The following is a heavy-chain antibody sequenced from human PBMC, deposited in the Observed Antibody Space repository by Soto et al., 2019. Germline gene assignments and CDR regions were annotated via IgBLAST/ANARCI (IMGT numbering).Heavy chain of an antibody. D-gene: IGHD3-10*01. V-gene: IGHV1-69*01. J-gene: IGHJ6*02. Sequence: QVQLVQSGAEVKRPGSSVKVSCKASGGTLRDNSISWVRQAPGQGLEWMGGIIPVINTATYAQKFQARVTITADDSTSTVYMELISLASDDTAVYSCARDRPRVVRGAALYDGTDVWGQGTEVTVSS. CDR1: GGTLRDNS. CDR2: IIPVINTA. CDR3: ARDRPRVVRGAALYDGTDV.